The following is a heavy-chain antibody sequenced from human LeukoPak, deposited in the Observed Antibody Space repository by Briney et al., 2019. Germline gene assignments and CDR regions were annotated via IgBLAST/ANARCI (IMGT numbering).Heavy chain of an antibody. CDR3: ARGSHYDFRSGYSDNTMDV. J-gene: IGHJ6*03. CDR1: GFTFSSYR. V-gene: IGHV3-7*01. CDR2: IQQDGSAK. D-gene: IGHD3-3*01. Sequence: GGSLRLSCAASGFTFSSYRMTWVRQAPGKGLEWVANIQQDGSAKYYVDSVKGRFTISRDKAKNSLFLQMNNLRAEDTAVYYCARGSHYDFRSGYSDNTMDVWGKGTTVTVSS.